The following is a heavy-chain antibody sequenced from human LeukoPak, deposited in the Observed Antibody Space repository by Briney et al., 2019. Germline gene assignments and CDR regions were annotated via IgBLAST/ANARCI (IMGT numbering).Heavy chain of an antibody. CDR2: ISGSGGST. D-gene: IGHD3-9*01. V-gene: IGHV3-23*01. CDR3: AKDPQSGYYDILTGYLRAEYFQH. J-gene: IGHJ1*01. Sequence: PGGSLRLSCAASGFTLSSYAMSWVRQAPGKGLEWVSAISGSGGSTYYADSVKGRFTISRDNSKNTLYLQMNSLRAEDTAVYYCAKDPQSGYYDILTGYLRAEYFQHWGQGTLVTVSS. CDR1: GFTLSSYA.